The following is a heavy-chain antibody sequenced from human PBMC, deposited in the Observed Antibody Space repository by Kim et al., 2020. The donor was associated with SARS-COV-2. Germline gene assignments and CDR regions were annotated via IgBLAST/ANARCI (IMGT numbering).Heavy chain of an antibody. Sequence: NGRFPIPRDNAKNTRYLQMNSLRAEDTAVYYCARARGDYVVFRYYYGMDVWGQGTTVTVSS. CDR3: ARARGDYVVFRYYYGMDV. D-gene: IGHD4-17*01. V-gene: IGHV3-74*01. J-gene: IGHJ6*02.